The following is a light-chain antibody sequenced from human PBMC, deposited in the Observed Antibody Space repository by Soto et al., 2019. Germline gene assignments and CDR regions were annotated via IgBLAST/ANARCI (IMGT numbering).Light chain of an antibody. Sequence: QTVVAQESSFLVSPGGTVTLTWGLICGSVSTANNPNWYQQTPGQAPSTLIYSTSTRSSGAPDRFSGSILGNKAALTITGAQADDESDYYCALFMGNGISVFGTGTKVTVL. J-gene: IGLJ1*01. CDR1: CGSVSTANN. CDR2: STS. V-gene: IGLV8-61*01. CDR3: ALFMGNGISV.